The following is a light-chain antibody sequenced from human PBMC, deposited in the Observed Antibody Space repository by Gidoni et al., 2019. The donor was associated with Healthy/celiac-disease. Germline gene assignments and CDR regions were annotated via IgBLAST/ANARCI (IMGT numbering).Light chain of an antibody. V-gene: IGKV3-20*01. CDR3: QQYGSSAMYT. CDR1: QSVSSSY. J-gene: IGKJ2*01. CDR2: GAS. Sequence: EIVLTQSPGTRSLSPGERATLSCRASQSVSSSYLALYQQKPGKSPRLLIYGASSRATGIPDRFSGSGSVTDFTLTISRLEPEYFAVYYCQQYGSSAMYTFGQGTKLEIK.